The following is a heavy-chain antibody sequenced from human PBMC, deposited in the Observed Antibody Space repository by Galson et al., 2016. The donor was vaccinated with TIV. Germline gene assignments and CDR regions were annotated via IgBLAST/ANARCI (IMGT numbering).Heavy chain of an antibody. V-gene: IGHV1-2*04. J-gene: IGHJ3*02. CDR1: GYTFTEYY. D-gene: IGHD1/OR15-1a*01. Sequence: SVKVSCKASGYTFTEYYIHWVRQAPGQGLEWMGWINPNSGGTMYAQKFQGWVTMTRDTSITTAYMELSRRKSDDTAVYYCAKIGQEHDAFDIWGQGTMVTVFS. CDR2: INPNSGGT. CDR3: AKIGQEHDAFDI.